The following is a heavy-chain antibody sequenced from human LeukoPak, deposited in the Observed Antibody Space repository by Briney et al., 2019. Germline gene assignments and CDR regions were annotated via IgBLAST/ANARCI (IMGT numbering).Heavy chain of an antibody. Sequence: SETLSLTCTVSGGSISSYYWSWIRQPPGKGLEWIGYIYYSGSTNYNPSLKSRVTISVDTSKNQFSLKLSSVTAADTAVYYCARGYDSGGYFDYWGQGTLVTVSS. V-gene: IGHV4-59*01. J-gene: IGHJ4*02. CDR3: ARGYDSGGYFDY. D-gene: IGHD3-22*01. CDR2: IYYSGST. CDR1: GGSISSYY.